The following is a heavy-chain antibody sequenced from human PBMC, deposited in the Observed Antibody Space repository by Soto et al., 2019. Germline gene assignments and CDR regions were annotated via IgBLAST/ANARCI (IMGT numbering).Heavy chain of an antibody. CDR3: ERDCYGMDV. CDR1: GFTFGSYA. Sequence: EVQLVESGGALVQPGGSLRLSCVVSGFTFGSYALNWVRQAPGKGLEWVSYISSSSSTIYYADSVKGRFTISIDNAKNSMYLQMNSQRAEDTAVYYSERDCYGMDVWGQGTTVTVSS. CDR2: ISSSSSTI. J-gene: IGHJ6*02. V-gene: IGHV3-48*01.